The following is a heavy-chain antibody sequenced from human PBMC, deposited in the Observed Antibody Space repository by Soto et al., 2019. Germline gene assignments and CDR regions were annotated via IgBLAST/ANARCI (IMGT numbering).Heavy chain of an antibody. CDR3: ARGDYCSSTRCYILGY. D-gene: IGHD2-2*02. J-gene: IGHJ4*02. V-gene: IGHV1-69*06. CDR1: GGTFSSYA. Sequence: QVQLVQSGAAVKKPGSSVKVSCKASGGTFSSYAISWVRQAPGHGLAWMGGIIPIFGTANYAQKFQGRVTITADKSTSTAYMELSSLRSEDTAVYYCARGDYCSSTRCYILGYWGQGTLVTVSS. CDR2: IIPIFGTA.